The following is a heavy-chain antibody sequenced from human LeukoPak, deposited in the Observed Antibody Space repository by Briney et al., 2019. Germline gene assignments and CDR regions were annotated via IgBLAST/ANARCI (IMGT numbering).Heavy chain of an antibody. Sequence: GGSLRLSCAASGFTVSSNYMSWVRQAARKWLEWVSVIYSGGSTKYADSVRGRFTISRDNSKSTLYLQMNSLRAEDTAVYYCARDPASIEATAQWGQGTLVTVSS. J-gene: IGHJ4*02. V-gene: IGHV3-53*01. D-gene: IGHD5-12*01. CDR1: GFTVSSNY. CDR2: IYSGGST. CDR3: ARDPASIEATAQ.